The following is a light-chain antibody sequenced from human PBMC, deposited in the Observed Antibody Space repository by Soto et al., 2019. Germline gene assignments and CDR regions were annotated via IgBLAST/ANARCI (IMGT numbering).Light chain of an antibody. Sequence: SVLTQPASVSGSPGQSITISCTGTSSDVGGYNYVSWYLQHPGKAPKLIIYEVSNRPSGVSNRFSGSKSGNTASLTISGLQAEDEADYYCSSYTSSNTYVFGTGTKLTVL. V-gene: IGLV2-14*01. CDR2: EVS. J-gene: IGLJ1*01. CDR3: SSYTSSNTYV. CDR1: SSDVGGYNY.